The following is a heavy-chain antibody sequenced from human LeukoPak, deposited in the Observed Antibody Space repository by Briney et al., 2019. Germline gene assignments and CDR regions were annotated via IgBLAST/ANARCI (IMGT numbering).Heavy chain of an antibody. J-gene: IGHJ4*02. Sequence: GGSLRLSCAASGFTFSSYAMSWVRQAPGKGLEWVSAISGSGGSTYYADSVKGRFTISRDNAKNSLYLQMNSLGAEDTAVYYCARDLDSGYDLGHVDYWGQGTLVTVSS. D-gene: IGHD5-12*01. CDR3: ARDLDSGYDLGHVDY. CDR1: GFTFSSYA. CDR2: ISGSGGST. V-gene: IGHV3-23*01.